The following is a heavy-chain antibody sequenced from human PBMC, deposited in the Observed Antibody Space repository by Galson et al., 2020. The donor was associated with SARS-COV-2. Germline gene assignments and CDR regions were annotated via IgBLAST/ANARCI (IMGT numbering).Heavy chain of an antibody. D-gene: IGHD4-17*01. CDR2: IYHNGNT. V-gene: IGHV4-38-2*02. CDR1: GYSISSGYY. J-gene: IGHJ4*02. Sequence: SETLSLTCTVSGYSISSGYYWGWIRQPPGQGLEWIGSIYHNGNTYYNPSLKSRVTISVDTSKNQFSLKLTSETAADTAIYYGARETLYGDNSGSGYWGQGTLVTVSS. CDR3: ARETLYGDNSGSGY.